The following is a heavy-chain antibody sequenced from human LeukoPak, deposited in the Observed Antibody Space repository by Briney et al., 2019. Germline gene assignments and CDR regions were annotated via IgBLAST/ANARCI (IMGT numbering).Heavy chain of an antibody. D-gene: IGHD5-18*01. CDR3: ARDTLWYSYGYQASFDY. Sequence: ASVKVSCKASGYTFTGYYMHWVRQAPGQGLEWMGWINPNSGGTNYAQKFQGRVTMTRDTSISTAYMELSRLRSGDTAVYYCARDTLWYSYGYQASFDYWGQGTLVTVSS. J-gene: IGHJ4*02. V-gene: IGHV1-2*02. CDR1: GYTFTGYY. CDR2: INPNSGGT.